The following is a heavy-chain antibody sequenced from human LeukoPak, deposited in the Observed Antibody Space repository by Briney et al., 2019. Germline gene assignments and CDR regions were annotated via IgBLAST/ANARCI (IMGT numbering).Heavy chain of an antibody. Sequence: PGGSLRLSCAASGFTFSNHAMMWVRQAPGGGLEWASAISGGGVSTYYTDSVKGRFTISRDNSKNTLYLQMNSLRAEDTAVYYCALYLRVRGDYWGQGTLVSVSS. CDR3: ALYLRVRGDY. V-gene: IGHV3-23*01. CDR1: GFTFSNHA. CDR2: ISGGGVST. J-gene: IGHJ4*02. D-gene: IGHD3-10*01.